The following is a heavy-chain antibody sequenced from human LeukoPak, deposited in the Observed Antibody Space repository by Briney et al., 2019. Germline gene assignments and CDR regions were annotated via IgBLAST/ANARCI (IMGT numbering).Heavy chain of an antibody. D-gene: IGHD6-13*01. Sequence: GESLKISCKHSEYSFPNYCIGWVRQMPGKGLEWMGIIYPDDSDTRYSPSFQGQVTISADKSISTAYLQWSSRKASDTAMYYCARGRGGQQLGDYWGQGTLVTVSS. CDR3: ARGRGGQQLGDY. J-gene: IGHJ4*02. CDR1: EYSFPNYC. V-gene: IGHV5-51*01. CDR2: IYPDDSDT.